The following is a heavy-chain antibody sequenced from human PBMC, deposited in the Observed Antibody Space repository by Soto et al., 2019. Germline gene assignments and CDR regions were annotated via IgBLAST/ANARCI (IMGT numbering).Heavy chain of an antibody. V-gene: IGHV3-23*01. CDR3: AKGPGSGSYFSSDV. J-gene: IGHJ6*04. D-gene: IGHD3-10*01. Sequence: EVQLLESGGGLVQPGGSLRLSCAASGFTFSNYAINWVRQAPGKGLEWVSAISGSGGSTYYADSVKGRFTISRDNSKNTLYLQMSSLRVEDTSVYYCAKGPGSGSYFSSDVWGKGTTVTVSS. CDR2: ISGSGGST. CDR1: GFTFSNYA.